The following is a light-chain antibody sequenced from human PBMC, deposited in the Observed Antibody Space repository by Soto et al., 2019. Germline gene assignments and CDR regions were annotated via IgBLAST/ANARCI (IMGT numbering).Light chain of an antibody. CDR2: GAS. CDR1: QSVSSSY. Sequence: EIVLTQSPGILSLSPGERATLSCRASQSVSSSYLAWYQQKPGQAPRLLIYGASNRATGIPARFSASGSKTNVTLTISRLEPEDFAVYYCQQYGSSPPYTFGQGTKLEIK. CDR3: QQYGSSPPYT. J-gene: IGKJ2*01. V-gene: IGKV3-20*01.